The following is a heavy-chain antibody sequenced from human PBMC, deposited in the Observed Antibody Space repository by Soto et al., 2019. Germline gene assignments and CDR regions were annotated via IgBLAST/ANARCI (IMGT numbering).Heavy chain of an antibody. CDR2: IYPGDSDT. J-gene: IGHJ4*02. D-gene: IGHD3-3*01. CDR3: ARHDPPRGNDFWSGYYVV. V-gene: IGHV5-51*01. Sequence: GESLKISCKGSGYSFTSYWIGWVRQMPGKGLEWMGIIYPGDSDTRYSPSFQGQVTISADKSISTAYLQWSSLKASDTAMYYFARHDPPRGNDFWSGYYVVWGKGTLVTVSS. CDR1: GYSFTSYW.